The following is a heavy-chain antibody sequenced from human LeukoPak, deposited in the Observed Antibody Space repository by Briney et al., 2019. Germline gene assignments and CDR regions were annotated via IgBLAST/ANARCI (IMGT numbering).Heavy chain of an antibody. CDR2: LIPIFGTA. CDR3: AESGGSPTRPLDY. V-gene: IGHV1-69*13. D-gene: IGHD2-15*01. Sequence: SVKVSCKASGGTFSSYAISWVRQAPGQGLEWMGGLIPIFGTANYAQKFQGRVTITADESTSTAYMELSSLRSEDTAVYYCAESGGSPTRPLDYWGQGTLVTVSS. J-gene: IGHJ4*02. CDR1: GGTFSSYA.